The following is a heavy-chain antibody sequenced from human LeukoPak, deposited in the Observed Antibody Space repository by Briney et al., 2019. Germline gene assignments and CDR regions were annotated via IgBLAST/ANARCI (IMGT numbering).Heavy chain of an antibody. CDR3: ARSQWLIRSYYFDY. J-gene: IGHJ4*02. Sequence: GGSLRLSCAASGFTFSSYEMNWVRQAPGKGLEWVSYISSSGNTKYYADSVKGRFTISRDNAENSLNLQMNSLRAEDTAVYYCARSQWLIRSYYFDYWGQGTLVTVSS. CDR1: GFTFSSYE. CDR2: ISSSGNTK. V-gene: IGHV3-48*03. D-gene: IGHD5-12*01.